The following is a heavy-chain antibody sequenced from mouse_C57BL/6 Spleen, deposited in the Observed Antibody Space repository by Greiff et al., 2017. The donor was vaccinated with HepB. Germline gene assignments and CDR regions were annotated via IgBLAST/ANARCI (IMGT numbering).Heavy chain of an antibody. CDR2: INPYNGGT. CDR3: AREALPWYFDV. Sequence: SGPVLVKPGASVKMSCKASGYTFTDYYMNWVKQSHGKSLEWIGVINPYNGGTSYNQKFKGKATLTVDKSSSTAYMELNSLTSEDSAVYYCAREALPWYFDVWGTGTTVTVSS. CDR1: GYTFTDYY. D-gene: IGHD5-1*01. J-gene: IGHJ1*03. V-gene: IGHV1-19*01.